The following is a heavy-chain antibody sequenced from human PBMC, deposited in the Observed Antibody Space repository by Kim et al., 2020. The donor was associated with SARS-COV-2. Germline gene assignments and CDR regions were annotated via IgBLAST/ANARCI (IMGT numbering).Heavy chain of an antibody. CDR2: IKSKTDGGTT. CDR3: TTLNYGMDV. J-gene: IGHJ6*02. V-gene: IGHV3-15*01. Sequence: GGSLRLSCAASGFTFSNAWMTWVRQAPGEGLELVGRIKSKTDGGTTDYAAPVKGRFTISRDDSKNTMYMQMNNLKTEDTVVYYCTTLNYGMDVGVQVTTVSVSS. CDR1: GFTFSNAW.